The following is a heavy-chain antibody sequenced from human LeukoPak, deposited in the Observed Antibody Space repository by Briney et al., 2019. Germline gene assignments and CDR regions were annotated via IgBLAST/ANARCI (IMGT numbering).Heavy chain of an antibody. CDR1: GFTFSSYA. CDR2: IRFDFSNN. J-gene: IGHJ4*02. V-gene: IGHV3-30*02. D-gene: IGHD5-12*01. CDR3: AKRGSGYDYGSLDY. Sequence: GGSLRLSCAASGFTFSSYAMSWVRQAPGKGLEWVAVIRFDFSNNFYANSVRGRFTISRDNSKSVLYLQMDSLRLEDTGMYYCAKRGSGYDYGSLDYWGQGSLVTVSS.